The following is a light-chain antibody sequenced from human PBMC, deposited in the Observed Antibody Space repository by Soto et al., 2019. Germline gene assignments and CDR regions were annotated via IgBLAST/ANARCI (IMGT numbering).Light chain of an antibody. CDR1: QDISSW. V-gene: IGKV1-12*01. Sequence: DIQMTQSPSSVSASIGDRVTITCRASQDISSWLAWYQQKPGKAPKLLIYAASSLQSGVPSRFSGSGSGTDFTLTISSLQPEDFATYYCQQANSFLSITFGQGTRLEIK. J-gene: IGKJ5*01. CDR3: QQANSFLSIT. CDR2: AAS.